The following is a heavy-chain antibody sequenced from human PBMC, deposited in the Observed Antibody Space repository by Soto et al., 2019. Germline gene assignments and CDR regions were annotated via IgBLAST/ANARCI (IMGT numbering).Heavy chain of an antibody. V-gene: IGHV3-15*07. Sequence: WGSLRLSCAASGFTFSNALMNWVRQAPGKGLEWVGRIKSKTDGGTTDYAAPVKGRFTISRDDSKNTLYLQMNSLKTEDTAVYYCTTRLWLVPYYYYGMDVWGQGTTVTVS. J-gene: IGHJ6*02. CDR1: GFTFSNAL. D-gene: IGHD5-18*01. CDR2: IKSKTDGGTT. CDR3: TTRLWLVPYYYYGMDV.